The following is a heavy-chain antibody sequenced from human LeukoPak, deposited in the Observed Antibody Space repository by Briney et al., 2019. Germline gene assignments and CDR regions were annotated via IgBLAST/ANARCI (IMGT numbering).Heavy chain of an antibody. Sequence: GASVKVSCKASGYTFTSYDISWVRQAPGQGLEWMGWISAYNGNTNYAQNLQGRVTMTTDTSTSTAYMELRSLRSDDTAVYYCARDLGSSPLLLPQIGNFDYWGQGTQVTVSS. CDR3: ARDLGSSPLLLPQIGNFDY. D-gene: IGHD2/OR15-2a*01. CDR2: ISAYNGNT. V-gene: IGHV1-18*01. J-gene: IGHJ4*02. CDR1: GYTFTSYD.